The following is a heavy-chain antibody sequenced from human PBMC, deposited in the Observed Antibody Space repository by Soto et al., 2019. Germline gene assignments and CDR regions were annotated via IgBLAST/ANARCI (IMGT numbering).Heavy chain of an antibody. V-gene: IGHV1-69*01. D-gene: IGHD1-26*01. Sequence: QVQLVQSGAELKKPGSSVKVSCKASGGTFNSSGISWVRQAPGQGIVWMGGIIPLFGTTNYAQRFKGRVTVTADESTSAVYMHLSSLRFEDTAMYYCARARGTSWYNGFDSWGQGTLVTVSS. J-gene: IGHJ5*01. CDR2: IIPLFGTT. CDR3: ARARGTSWYNGFDS. CDR1: GGTFNSSG.